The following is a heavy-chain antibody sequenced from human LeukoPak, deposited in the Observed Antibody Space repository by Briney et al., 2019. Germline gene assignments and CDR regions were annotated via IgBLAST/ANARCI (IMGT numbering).Heavy chain of an antibody. CDR2: INHSGST. CDR1: GGSFNGYY. D-gene: IGHD6-19*01. CDR3: ARGGLPRRLVPFDY. J-gene: IGHJ4*02. V-gene: IGHV4-34*01. Sequence: SETLSLACAVYGGSFNGYYWSWIRQPPGKGLEWIGEINHSGSTNYNPSLKSRVTISVDTSKNQFSLKLSSVTTADTAVYYCARGGLPRRLVPFDYWGQGTLVTVSS.